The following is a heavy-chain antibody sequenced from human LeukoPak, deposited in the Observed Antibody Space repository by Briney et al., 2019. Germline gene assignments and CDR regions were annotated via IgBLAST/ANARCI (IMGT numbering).Heavy chain of an antibody. CDR1: GYTFTGYY. CDR2: INPNSGGT. Sequence: ASVKVSCKASGYTFTGYYMHWVRQAPGQGLEWMGWINPNSGGTNYAQKFQGRVTMTRDTSISTAYMELSSLRSEDMAVYYCARTRQYSSIWGFDYWGQGTLVTVSS. CDR3: ARTRQYSSIWGFDY. J-gene: IGHJ4*02. D-gene: IGHD6-13*01. V-gene: IGHV1-2*02.